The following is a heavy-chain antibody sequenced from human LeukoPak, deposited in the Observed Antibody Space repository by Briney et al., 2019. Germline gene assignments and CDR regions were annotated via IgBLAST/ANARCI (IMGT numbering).Heavy chain of an antibody. CDR3: AREGVARDNWFDP. CDR2: TYYRSKWYN. Sequence: SRTLSLTCAISGDSVSSNSASWNWIRQSPTRGLEWLGRTYYRSKWYNDYAVSVKSRITINPDTSKNQFSLQLNSVSPEDTAMYWCAREGVARDNWFDPWGQGTLVTVSS. CDR1: GDSVSSNSAS. D-gene: IGHD3-3*01. V-gene: IGHV6-1*01. J-gene: IGHJ5*02.